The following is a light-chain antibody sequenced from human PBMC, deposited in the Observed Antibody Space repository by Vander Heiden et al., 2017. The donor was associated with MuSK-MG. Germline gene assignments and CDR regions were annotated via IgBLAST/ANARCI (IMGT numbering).Light chain of an antibody. Sequence: QSALTQPASVSGSPGQSIPMSCTGTSSDVGAYNLVSWYQQHPGKAPKVMIYEVSKRPSGVSNRFSGSKSGNTASLTISGLQAEDEADYYCCSYAGSSTFVVFGGGTKLTVL. CDR1: SSDVGAYNL. CDR2: EVS. V-gene: IGLV2-23*02. J-gene: IGLJ2*01. CDR3: CSYAGSSTFVV.